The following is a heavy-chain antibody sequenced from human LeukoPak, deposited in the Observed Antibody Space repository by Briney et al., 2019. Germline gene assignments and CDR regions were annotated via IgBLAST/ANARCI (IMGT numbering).Heavy chain of an antibody. V-gene: IGHV4-34*01. CDR3: ARGLFMTMIGVVISYMDV. CDR1: GGSFSGYY. D-gene: IGHD3-3*01. Sequence: SETLSLTCAVYGGSFSGYYWSWIRQPPGKGLEWIGEINHSGSTNYNPSLKSRVTISVDTSKNQFSLKLSSVTAADTAVYCCARGLFMTMIGVVISYMDVWGKGTTVTVSS. CDR2: INHSGST. J-gene: IGHJ6*03.